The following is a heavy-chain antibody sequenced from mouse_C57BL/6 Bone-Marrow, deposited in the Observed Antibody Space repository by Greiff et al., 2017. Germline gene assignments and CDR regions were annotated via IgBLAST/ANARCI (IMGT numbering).Heavy chain of an antibody. CDR1: GYTFTSYG. CDR2: IYPRSGNT. CDR3: ASLYDCYSAWFAY. Sequence: QVQLKESGAELARPGASVKLSCKASGYTFTSYGISWVKQRTGQGLEWIGEIYPRSGNTYYNEKFKGKATLTADKSSSTAYMELRSLTSEDSAVYFCASLYDCYSAWFAYWGQGTLVTVSA. V-gene: IGHV1-81*01. J-gene: IGHJ3*01. D-gene: IGHD2-3*01.